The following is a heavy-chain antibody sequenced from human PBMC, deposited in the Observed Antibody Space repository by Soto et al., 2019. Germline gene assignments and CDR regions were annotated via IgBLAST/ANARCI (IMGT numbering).Heavy chain of an antibody. Sequence: EVQLLESGGGLVQPGGSLRLSCAASGFTFSTSAVTWVRQAPGKGLEWVSSISDSSGSRYYADSVKGRFTISRDNSKNTLYLQMNSLGAEDTAVYYCAKSCGGDCYSRLENWGHGNQVTVSS. V-gene: IGHV3-23*01. CDR2: ISDSSGSR. CDR1: GFTFSTSA. D-gene: IGHD2-21*02. J-gene: IGHJ1*01. CDR3: AKSCGGDCYSRLEN.